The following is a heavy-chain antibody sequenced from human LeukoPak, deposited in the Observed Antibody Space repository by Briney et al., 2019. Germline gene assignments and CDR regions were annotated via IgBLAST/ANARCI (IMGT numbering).Heavy chain of an antibody. D-gene: IGHD6-19*01. J-gene: IGHJ4*02. Sequence: SGTLSLTCTVSGGSISSSNWCNWVRQPPGKGLEWIGEISHSGIANYNPSLRSRVTFSVDKSKNQFSLSLRSMTAADTAVYYCARGVIAVAGPIDYWGQGTLVTVSS. CDR2: ISHSGIA. CDR1: GGSISSSNW. V-gene: IGHV4-4*02. CDR3: ARGVIAVAGPIDY.